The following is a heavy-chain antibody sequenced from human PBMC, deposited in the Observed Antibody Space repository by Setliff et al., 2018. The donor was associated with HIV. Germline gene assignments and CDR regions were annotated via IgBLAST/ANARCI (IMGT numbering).Heavy chain of an antibody. D-gene: IGHD6-19*01. CDR1: GYTFTSYA. CDR3: ASEPIAVAGTGRAPVLLY. Sequence: ASVKVSCKASGYTFTSYAMHWVRQAPGQRLEWMGWINAGNGNTKYSQKFQGRATITRDTSASTAYMELSGLRSEDTAVYYCASEPIAVAGTGRAPVLLYWGQGTLVTVSS. J-gene: IGHJ4*02. CDR2: INAGNGNT. V-gene: IGHV1-3*01.